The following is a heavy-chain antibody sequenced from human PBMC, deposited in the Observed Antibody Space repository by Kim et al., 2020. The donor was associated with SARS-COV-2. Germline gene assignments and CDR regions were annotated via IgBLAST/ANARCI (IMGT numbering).Heavy chain of an antibody. V-gene: IGHV1-69*13. Sequence: SVKVSCKASGGTFSSYAISWVRQAPGQGLEWMGGIIPIFGTANFAQKFQGRVTTTADESTSTAYMELSSLRSEDTAVYYCARGPDSSGYGYYGMDVWGQGTTVTVSS. CDR1: GGTFSSYA. CDR3: ARGPDSSGYGYYGMDV. CDR2: IIPIFGTA. D-gene: IGHD3-22*01. J-gene: IGHJ6*02.